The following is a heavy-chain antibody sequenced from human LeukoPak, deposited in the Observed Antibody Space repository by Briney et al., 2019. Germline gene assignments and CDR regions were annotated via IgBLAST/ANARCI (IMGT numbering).Heavy chain of an antibody. Sequence: ASVKVSCKASGFSFYDNYQYLYWVRQAPGQGLESMGCIHPKNGNTEYPQKFQGRVILTRDTSINTAYMELRDLTSDDTAVYFCARDGPSGTPEFDYWGQGTLVTVSS. CDR3: ARDGPSGTPEFDY. J-gene: IGHJ4*02. CDR1: GFSFYDNYQY. V-gene: IGHV1-2*02. CDR2: IHPKNGNT.